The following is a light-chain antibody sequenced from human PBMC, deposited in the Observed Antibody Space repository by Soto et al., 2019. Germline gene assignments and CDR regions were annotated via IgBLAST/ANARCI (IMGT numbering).Light chain of an antibody. Sequence: EIVWTQSPGTLSLSPGERATLSCRASQSVNNNYLAWYQQKPGQAPRLLIYHASSRATGIPDRFSGSGSGTDFTLSISGLEPEDFAVYYCQQYVTSLLTFGGGTKVEIK. V-gene: IGKV3-20*01. CDR1: QSVNNNY. CDR2: HAS. CDR3: QQYVTSLLT. J-gene: IGKJ4*01.